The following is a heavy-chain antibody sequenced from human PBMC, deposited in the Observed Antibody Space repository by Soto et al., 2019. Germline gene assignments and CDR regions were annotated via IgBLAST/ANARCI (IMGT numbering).Heavy chain of an antibody. CDR1: GGSISSSSYY. J-gene: IGHJ6*02. D-gene: IGHD3-3*01. V-gene: IGHV4-39*01. CDR2: IYYSGST. Sequence: SETLSLTCTVSGGSISSSSYYWGWIRQPPGKGLEWIGSIYYSGSTYYNPSLKSRVTISVDTSKNQFSLKLSSVTEADTAVYYCARHLTTIFGLVIGPYYYYGMDVWGQGTTVTVSS. CDR3: ARHLTTIFGLVIGPYYYYGMDV.